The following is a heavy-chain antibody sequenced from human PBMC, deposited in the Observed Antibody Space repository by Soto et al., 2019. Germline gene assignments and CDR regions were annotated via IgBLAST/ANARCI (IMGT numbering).Heavy chain of an antibody. V-gene: IGHV4-38-2*02. CDR2: ISHSGTT. Sequence: SETLSLTCLVSGFPISSTYSWGWIRQPPGKGLELIGSISHSGTTSYSPSLTSRVSISVDTSKNQVSLKLTSVTAADTAVYFCARVTMVIRDSDHFGVDVWGHGTTVTVSS. CDR1: GFPISSTYS. J-gene: IGHJ6*02. CDR3: ARVTMVIRDSDHFGVDV. D-gene: IGHD4-17*01.